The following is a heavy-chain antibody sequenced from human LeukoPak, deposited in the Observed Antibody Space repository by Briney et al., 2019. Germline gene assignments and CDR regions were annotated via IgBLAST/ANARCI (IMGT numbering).Heavy chain of an antibody. CDR3: ARARIASGSYTKNFDY. CDR2: IYYSGST. V-gene: IGHV4-59*01. Sequence: PSETLSLTCTVSGGSISSYYWSWIRQPPGKGLEWIGYIYYSGSTNYNPSLKSRVTISVDTSKNQFSLKLSSVTAADTAVYYCARARIASGSYTKNFDYWGQGTLVTVSS. D-gene: IGHD3-10*01. CDR1: GGSISSYY. J-gene: IGHJ4*02.